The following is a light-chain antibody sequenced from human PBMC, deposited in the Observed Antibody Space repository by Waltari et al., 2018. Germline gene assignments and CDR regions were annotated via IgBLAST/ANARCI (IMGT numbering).Light chain of an antibody. V-gene: IGLV3-21*04. CDR3: HVWHPHVDPGV. CDR2: YDR. J-gene: IGLJ1*01. CDR1: NIGTSS. Sequence: SYVVTQPPSVSVAPGETATITCGGDNIGTSSVHWDQQKAGQAPVLVIFYDRDRPSGVPDRFSGSNSGNTATLTISRVEAGDEARYYCHVWHPHVDPGVFGTGTEVTVL.